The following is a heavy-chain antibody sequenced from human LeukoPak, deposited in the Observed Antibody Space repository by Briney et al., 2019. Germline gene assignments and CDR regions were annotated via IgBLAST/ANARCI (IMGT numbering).Heavy chain of an antibody. Sequence: PSETLSLTCTVSGGSISSYYWSWIRQPPGKGLERLGYIYYSGSTNDNPSLKSRVTISVDTSKNQFSLKLSSVTAADTAVYYCARGSITMIVAWGQGTLVTVSS. D-gene: IGHD3-22*01. V-gene: IGHV4-59*01. J-gene: IGHJ5*02. CDR2: IYYSGST. CDR3: ARGSITMIVA. CDR1: GGSISSYY.